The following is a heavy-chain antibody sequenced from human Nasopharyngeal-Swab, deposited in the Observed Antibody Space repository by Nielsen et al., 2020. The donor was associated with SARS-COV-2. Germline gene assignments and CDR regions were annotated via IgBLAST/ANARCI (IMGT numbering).Heavy chain of an antibody. CDR1: GYTFTGYY. D-gene: IGHD3-22*01. CDR3: ARGPDSSGYNYYYYYMDV. J-gene: IGHJ6*03. CDR2: INPNSGGT. Sequence: SVTVSCKASGYTFTGYYMHWVRQAPRQGLAWMGRINPNSGGTNYAQKFQGRVTMTRDTSISTAYLELSRLRSDDTAVYYCARGPDSSGYNYYYYYMDVWGKGTTVTVSS. V-gene: IGHV1-2*06.